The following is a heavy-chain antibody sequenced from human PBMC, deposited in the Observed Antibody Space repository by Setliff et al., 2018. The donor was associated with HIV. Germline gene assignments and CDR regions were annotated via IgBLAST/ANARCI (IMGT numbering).Heavy chain of an antibody. J-gene: IGHJ4*02. D-gene: IGHD3-3*01. V-gene: IGHV4-34*01. CDR3: ARFLGWRGFDY. Sequence: SETLSLTCAVHGGSLGGYHWTWIRQPPGKGLEWIGEINESGSTNYSPSLKSRITISLDTSNNQFSLNLTSLTAADTAVYYCARFLGWRGFDYWGQGTLVTVS. CDR1: GGSLGGYH. CDR2: INESGST.